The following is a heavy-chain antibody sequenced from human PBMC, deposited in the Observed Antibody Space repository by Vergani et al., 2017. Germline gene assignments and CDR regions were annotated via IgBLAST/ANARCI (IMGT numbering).Heavy chain of an antibody. J-gene: IGHJ6*03. V-gene: IGHV4-34*01. D-gene: IGHD3-3*01. CDR1: GGSFSGYY. CDR3: ARVQELYDFWSGYRVRYYYYMDV. Sequence: QVQLQQWGAGLLKPSETLSLTCAVYGGSFSGYYWSWIRQPPGKGLEWIGEINHSGSTNYNPSLKSRVTISVDTSKNQVSLKLSSVTAADTAVYYCARVQELYDFWSGYRVRYYYYMDVWGKGTTVTVSS. CDR2: INHSGST.